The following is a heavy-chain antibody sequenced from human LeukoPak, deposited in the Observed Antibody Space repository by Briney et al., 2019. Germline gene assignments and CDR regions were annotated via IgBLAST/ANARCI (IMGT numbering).Heavy chain of an antibody. V-gene: IGHV4-61*01. CDR1: GGSTSSNNYY. Sequence: SETLSLTCTVSGGSTSSNNYYWSWIRQPPGKGLEWIGYIYYSGSTNYNPSLKSRVTISVDTSKNQFSLKLSSVTAADTAVYYCARWMSNGGYFDYWGQGTLVTVSS. CDR3: ARWMSNGGYFDY. CDR2: IYYSGST. J-gene: IGHJ4*02. D-gene: IGHD3-16*01.